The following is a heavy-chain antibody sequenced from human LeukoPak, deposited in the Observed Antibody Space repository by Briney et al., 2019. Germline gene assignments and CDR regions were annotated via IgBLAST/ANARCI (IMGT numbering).Heavy chain of an antibody. D-gene: IGHD2-21*02. J-gene: IGHJ4*02. V-gene: IGHV5-51*01. CDR2: IYPGDSDT. CDR3: ARALGHCGGDCYRYYFDY. CDR1: GYSFTSYW. Sequence: GESLKISCKGSGYSFTSYWIGWVRQMPGKGLEWMGVIYPGDSDTRYSPSFQGQVTISADKSISTAYLQWSSLKASDTAMYYCARALGHCGGDCYRYYFDYWGQGTLVTVSS.